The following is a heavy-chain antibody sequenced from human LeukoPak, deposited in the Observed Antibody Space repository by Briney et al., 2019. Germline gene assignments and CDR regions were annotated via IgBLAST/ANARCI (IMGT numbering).Heavy chain of an antibody. CDR3: ARHANYGDYPLDY. CDR2: INHSGST. Sequence: SETLSLTCAVYGGSFSGYYWSWIRQPPGKGLEWIGEINHSGSTNYNPSLNSRVTISVDTSKNQFSLKLSSVTAADTAVYYCARHANYGDYPLDYWGQGTLVTVSS. J-gene: IGHJ4*02. V-gene: IGHV4-34*01. CDR1: GGSFSGYY. D-gene: IGHD4-17*01.